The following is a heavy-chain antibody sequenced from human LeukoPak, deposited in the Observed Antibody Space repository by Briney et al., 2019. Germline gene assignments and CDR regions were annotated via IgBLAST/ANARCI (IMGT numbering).Heavy chain of an antibody. J-gene: IGHJ6*02. V-gene: IGHV3-30*18. CDR1: GITFSTYV. CDR2: ISYDGSQK. CDR3: AKEPVGSYYFYGMDV. Sequence: PGGSLRLSCAASGITFSTYVMHWVRQAPGKGLEWVALISYDGSQKYYADSVKGRFIISRDNSKNTLYLQMNTLRGEDTAIYYCAKEPVGSYYFYGMDVWGQGTTVTVSS. D-gene: IGHD3-10*01.